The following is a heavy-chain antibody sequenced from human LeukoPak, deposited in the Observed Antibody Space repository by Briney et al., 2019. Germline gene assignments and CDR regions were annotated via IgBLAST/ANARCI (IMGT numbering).Heavy chain of an antibody. D-gene: IGHD4-17*01. Sequence: ASGKVSCKASGYTFTDYYMHWVRQAPGQGLEWMGWIHPNSGDTKSAQRFQGRVTMTRDTSISTAYMELTRLTSDDTAVYYCASYYGHYTRNWMDTWGQGTLVTVSS. CDR2: IHPNSGDT. V-gene: IGHV1-2*02. CDR3: ASYYGHYTRNWMDT. J-gene: IGHJ5*02. CDR1: GYTFTDYY.